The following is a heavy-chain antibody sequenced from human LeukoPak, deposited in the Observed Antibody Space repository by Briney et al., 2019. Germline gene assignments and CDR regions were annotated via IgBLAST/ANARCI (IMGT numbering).Heavy chain of an antibody. Sequence: PGGSLRLSCAASGFTFSSYWMGWVRHAPGERLEWVANIKQDGSEKYYVVSVKGRFTISRDNAKNSVYLQMNSLRAEDTAVYYCARYSYIMGGYYYYYYGMDGWGQGTTVTVSS. V-gene: IGHV3-7*01. CDR2: IKQDGSEK. CDR1: GFTFSSYW. D-gene: IGHD5-18*01. CDR3: ARYSYIMGGYYYYYYGMDG. J-gene: IGHJ6*02.